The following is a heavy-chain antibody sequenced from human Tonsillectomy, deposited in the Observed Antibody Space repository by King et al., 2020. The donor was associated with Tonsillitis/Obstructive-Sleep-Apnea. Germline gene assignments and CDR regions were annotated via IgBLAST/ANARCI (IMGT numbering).Heavy chain of an antibody. D-gene: IGHD3-3*01. CDR1: GGSISSSSYY. CDR2: IYYSGST. J-gene: IGHJ3*02. Sequence: LQLQESGPGLVKPSETLSLTCTVSGGSISSSSYYWGWIRQPPGKGLEWIGSIYYSGSTYYNPSLKSRVTISVDTSKNQFSLKLNSVTAADTAVYYCARPTIFGMVIIRHDAFDIWGQGTMVTVSS. V-gene: IGHV4-39*01. CDR3: ARPTIFGMVIIRHDAFDI.